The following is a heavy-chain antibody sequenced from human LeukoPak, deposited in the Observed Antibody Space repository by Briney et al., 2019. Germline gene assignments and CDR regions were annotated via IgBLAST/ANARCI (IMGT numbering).Heavy chain of an antibody. V-gene: IGHV4-34*01. Sequence: SETLSLTCAVYGGSFSGYYWSWIRQPPGKGLEWIGEINHSGSTNYNPSLKSRVTISVDTSKNQFSLKLSSVTAADTAVYYCARSVEGYCSGDNCYYYYYYMDVWGKGTTVTVSS. D-gene: IGHD2-15*01. CDR2: INHSGST. CDR3: ARSVEGYCSGDNCYYYYYYMDV. CDR1: GGSFSGYY. J-gene: IGHJ6*03.